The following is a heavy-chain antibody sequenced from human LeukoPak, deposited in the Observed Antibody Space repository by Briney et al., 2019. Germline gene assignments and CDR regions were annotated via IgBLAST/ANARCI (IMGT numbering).Heavy chain of an antibody. CDR1: GGSISSGGYS. CDR3: ARGLTVRRAFDI. V-gene: IGHV4-30-2*01. Sequence: SQTLSLTCAVSGGSISSGGYSWSWIRQPPGKGLEWIGEINHSGSTNYNPSLKSRVTISVDTSKNQFSLKLSSVTAADTAVYYCARGLTVRRAFDIWGQGTMVTVSS. D-gene: IGHD4-11*01. J-gene: IGHJ3*02. CDR2: INHSGST.